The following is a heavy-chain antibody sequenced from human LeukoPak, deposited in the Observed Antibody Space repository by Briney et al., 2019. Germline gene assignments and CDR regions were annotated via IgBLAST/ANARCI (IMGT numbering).Heavy chain of an antibody. J-gene: IGHJ4*02. CDR3: ARFDRSRLGLSDY. CDR2: IYPGDSDT. D-gene: IGHD6-6*01. V-gene: IGHV5-51*01. Sequence: GESLKISCQGSGYSLTSYWIGWVRQLPGKGLEWMGIIYPGDSDTRYSPSFQGQVTISADKSISTAYLQWSSLKASDTAMYYCARFDRSRLGLSDYWGQGTLVTVSS. CDR1: GYSLTSYW.